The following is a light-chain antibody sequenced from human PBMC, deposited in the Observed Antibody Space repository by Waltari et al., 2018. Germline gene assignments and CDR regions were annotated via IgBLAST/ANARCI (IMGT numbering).Light chain of an antibody. CDR2: YDS. CDR3: QVWDANTDPGV. V-gene: IGLV3-21*01. CDR1: NIESQS. J-gene: IGLJ1*01. Sequence: SYVLTQPPSVSVAPGATARLTCGGNNIESQSVHWYRQRPGQAPVLVISYDSDRPSGIPERLSGSNAGNTASRTISGVEAGDEADYYCQVWDANTDPGVFGTGTEVTVL.